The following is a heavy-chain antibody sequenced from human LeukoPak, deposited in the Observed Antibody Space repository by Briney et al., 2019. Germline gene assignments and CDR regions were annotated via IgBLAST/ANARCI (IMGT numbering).Heavy chain of an antibody. CDR2: IWYDASNK. CDR1: GFTFSSFG. D-gene: IGHD6-13*01. CDR3: VRGVGVSRFNYLDS. J-gene: IGHJ4*02. V-gene: IGHV3-33*08. Sequence: GGSLRLSCAASGFTFSSFGMHWVRQAPGKGLEWVAVIWYDASNKYYADSVKGRFTISRDNSKNTLYLQMNSLRDDDTAVYYCVRGVGVSRFNYLDSWGRGTLVIVSS.